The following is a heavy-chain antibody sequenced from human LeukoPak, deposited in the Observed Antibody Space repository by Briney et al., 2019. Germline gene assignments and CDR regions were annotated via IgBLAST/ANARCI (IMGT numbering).Heavy chain of an antibody. CDR2: IYYSGST. Sequence: PSETLSLTCTVSGGSISSSSYYWGWIRQPPGKGLEWLGSIYYSGSTYYNPSLKSRVTISVDTSKNQFSLKLSSVTAADTAVYYCARISITMVRGVIAPFLYYFDYWGQGTLVTVSS. J-gene: IGHJ4*02. D-gene: IGHD3-10*01. CDR3: ARISITMVRGVIAPFLYYFDY. V-gene: IGHV4-39*01. CDR1: GGSISSSSYY.